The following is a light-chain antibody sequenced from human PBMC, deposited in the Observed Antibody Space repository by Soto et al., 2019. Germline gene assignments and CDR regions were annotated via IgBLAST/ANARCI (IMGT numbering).Light chain of an antibody. V-gene: IGLV1-47*02. CDR3: AAWDDSLSVFYV. J-gene: IGLJ1*01. CDR1: SSNIGSNY. CDR2: SNN. Sequence: QLVLTQPPSASGTPGQRVTISCSGSSSNIGSNYVCWYQQLPGTAPKLLIYSNNQRPSGVPDRFSGSKSGTSASLAISGLRSEDEADYYCAAWDDSLSVFYVFGTGTKLTVL.